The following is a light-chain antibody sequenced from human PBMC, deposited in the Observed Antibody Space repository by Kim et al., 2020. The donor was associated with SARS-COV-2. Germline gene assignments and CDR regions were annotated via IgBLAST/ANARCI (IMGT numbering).Light chain of an antibody. CDR2: QDS. V-gene: IGLV3-1*01. CDR1: KLGDKY. CDR3: QAWDSSTAEVV. Sequence: PGQTASVTCSGDKLGDKYACWYQQKPGQSPVLVIYQDSKRPSGIPERFSGSNSGNTATLTISGTQAMDEADYYCQAWDSSTAEVVFGGGTQLTVL. J-gene: IGLJ2*01.